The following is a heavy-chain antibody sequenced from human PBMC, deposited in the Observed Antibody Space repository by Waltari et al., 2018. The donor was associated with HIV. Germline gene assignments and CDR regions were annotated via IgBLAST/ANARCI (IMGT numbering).Heavy chain of an antibody. V-gene: IGHV4-59*08. CDR3: ARFASEIFDSSGYSFDY. CDR2: IYYIGST. CDR1: GGSITSHY. Sequence: QVQLQESGPGLVKPSEPLSLPCTVSGGSITSHYWSWVRQPPGKGLEWIGYIYYIGSTNYNPSLKSRVTISVDTSKNQFSLKLTSVTAADTAVYYCARFASEIFDSSGYSFDYWGQGALVTVPS. J-gene: IGHJ4*02. D-gene: IGHD3-22*01.